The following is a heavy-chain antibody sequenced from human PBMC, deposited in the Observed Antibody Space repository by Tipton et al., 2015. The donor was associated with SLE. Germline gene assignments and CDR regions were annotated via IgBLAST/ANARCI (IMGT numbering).Heavy chain of an antibody. J-gene: IGHJ4*02. Sequence: TLSLTCTVSGGSISSHYWSWIRQPAGKGLEWIGHIYTSGSTNYNPSLKSRVTISVDTSKNQFSLKLSSVTAADTAVYYCARVYLATAYFDYWGQGTLVTVSS. D-gene: IGHD5-12*01. CDR3: ARVYLATAYFDY. V-gene: IGHV4-4*07. CDR1: GGSISSHY. CDR2: IYTSGST.